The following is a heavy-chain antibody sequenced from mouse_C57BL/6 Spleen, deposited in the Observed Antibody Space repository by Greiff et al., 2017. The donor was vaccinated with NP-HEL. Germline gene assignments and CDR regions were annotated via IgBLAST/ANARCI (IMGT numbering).Heavy chain of an antibody. V-gene: IGHV1-72*01. CDR1: GYTFTSYW. CDR2: IGPNSGGT. CDR3: ARANFFDD. Sequence: VQLQQPGAELVKPGASVKLSCTASGYTFTSYWMHWVKQGPGRGLEWIGRIGPNSGGTKYNDKFKSKVTLTGDKPSSTAYMQLSSLTSEDSAVYYCARANFFDDWGKGTTLTGSS. J-gene: IGHJ2*01. D-gene: IGHD4-1*01.